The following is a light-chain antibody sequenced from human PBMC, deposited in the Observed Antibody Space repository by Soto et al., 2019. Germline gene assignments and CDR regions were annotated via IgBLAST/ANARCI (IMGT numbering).Light chain of an antibody. CDR2: GAS. CDR1: QSVSSN. Sequence: EIVMTQSPATLSLSPGERATLSCRASQSVSSNLAWYQQKPGQAPRLLIYGASTRATGIPVRFSGSGSGTEFTLTISSLQSEDFAVYHCQQYNNWPPPWTFGQGTKVEIK. CDR3: QQYNNWPPPWT. V-gene: IGKV3-15*01. J-gene: IGKJ1*01.